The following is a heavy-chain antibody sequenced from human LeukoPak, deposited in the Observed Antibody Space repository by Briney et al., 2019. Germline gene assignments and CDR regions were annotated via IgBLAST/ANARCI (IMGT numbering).Heavy chain of an antibody. CDR3: ARQLGITMIVVAYYFDY. CDR1: GGSISSSSYY. J-gene: IGHJ4*02. D-gene: IGHD3-22*01. V-gene: IGHV4-39*01. Sequence: SETLSLTCTVSGGSISSSSYYWGWIRQPPGKGLEWIGSIYYSGSTYYNPSLKSRVTISVDTSKNQFSLKLSSVTAADTAVYYCARQLGITMIVVAYYFDYWGQGTLVTVSS. CDR2: IYYSGST.